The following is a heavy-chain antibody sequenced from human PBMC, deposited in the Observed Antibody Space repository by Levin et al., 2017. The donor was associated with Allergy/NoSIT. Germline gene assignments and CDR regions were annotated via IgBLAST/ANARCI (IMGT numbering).Heavy chain of an antibody. CDR1: GGSFSGYY. CDR3: ARATTNGKPFDY. D-gene: IGHD1-1*01. V-gene: IGHV4-34*01. CDR2: INHSGST. Sequence: SQTLSLTCAVYGGSFSGYYWSWIRQPPGKGLEWIGEINHSGSTNYNPSLKSRVTISVDTSKNQFSLKLSSVTAADTAVYYCARATTNGKPFDYWGQGTLVTVSS. J-gene: IGHJ4*02.